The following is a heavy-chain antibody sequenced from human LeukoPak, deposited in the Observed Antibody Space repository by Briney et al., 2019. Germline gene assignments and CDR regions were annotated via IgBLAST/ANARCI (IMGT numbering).Heavy chain of an antibody. J-gene: IGHJ4*02. V-gene: IGHV1-18*01. CDR3: ARVPGDTAMVYLDY. D-gene: IGHD5-18*01. Sequence: ASVKLSCKASGYTFTSYGISWVRQAPGQGLEWMGWISAYNGNTNYAQKLQGRVTMTTDASTSTAYMELRSLRSDDTAVYYCARVPGDTAMVYLDYWGQGTLVTVSS. CDR2: ISAYNGNT. CDR1: GYTFTSYG.